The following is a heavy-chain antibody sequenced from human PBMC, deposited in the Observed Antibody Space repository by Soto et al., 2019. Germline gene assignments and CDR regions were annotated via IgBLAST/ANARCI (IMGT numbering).Heavy chain of an antibody. D-gene: IGHD3-3*01. CDR1: GASISTYY. V-gene: IGHV4-59*01. Sequence: SQTMSPTYSVSGASISTYYWRWILQPPWKRLEWIWYIYYTGNTNSNPSLKSRVNRSVGRSKSKFSLKLSSVTAADTAVYYCAREGRFFSDFGLTEWFDPWGQGTLVTVSS. CDR2: IYYTGNT. CDR3: AREGRFFSDFGLTEWFDP. J-gene: IGHJ5*02.